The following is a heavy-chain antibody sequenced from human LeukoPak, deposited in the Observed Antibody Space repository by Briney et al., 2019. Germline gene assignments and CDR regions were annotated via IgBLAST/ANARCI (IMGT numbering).Heavy chain of an antibody. CDR2: ISGSGGST. CDR1: GFTFSSYA. J-gene: IGHJ6*02. D-gene: IGHD3-10*01. Sequence: GGSLRLSCAASGFTFSSYAMSWVRQAPGKGLEWVSAISGSGGSTYYADSVKGRFTISRDNPKNALYLQMNSLRAEDTAVYYCAKMVLTMVRGVIIDYYYGMDVWGQGTTVTVSS. CDR3: AKMVLTMVRGVIIDYYYGMDV. V-gene: IGHV3-23*01.